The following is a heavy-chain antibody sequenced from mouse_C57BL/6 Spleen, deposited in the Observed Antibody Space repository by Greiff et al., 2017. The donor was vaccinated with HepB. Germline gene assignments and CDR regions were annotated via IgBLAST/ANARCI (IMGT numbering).Heavy chain of an antibody. Sequence: QVHVKQSGAELVRPGASVTLSCKASGYTFTDYEMHWVKQTPVHGLEWIGAIDPETGGTAYNQKFKGKAILTADKSSSTAYMELRSLTSEDSAVYYCTRRDYYWGQGTTLTVSS. CDR3: TRRDYY. V-gene: IGHV1-15*01. CDR1: GYTFTDYE. J-gene: IGHJ2*01. CDR2: IDPETGGT.